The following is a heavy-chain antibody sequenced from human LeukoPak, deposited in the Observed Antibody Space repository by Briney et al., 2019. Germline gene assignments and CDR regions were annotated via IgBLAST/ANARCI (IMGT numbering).Heavy chain of an antibody. J-gene: IGHJ3*02. CDR3: ARVRIQLFDAFDI. CDR2: ISSSSSYI. D-gene: IGHD5-18*01. V-gene: IGHV3-21*01. CDR1: GFTFSSYS. Sequence: GGSLRLSCAASGFTFSSYSMNWVRQAPGKGLEWVSSISSSSSYIYYADSVKGRFTISRDNAKNSLYLQTNSLRAEDTAVYYCARVRIQLFDAFDIWGQGTMVTVSS.